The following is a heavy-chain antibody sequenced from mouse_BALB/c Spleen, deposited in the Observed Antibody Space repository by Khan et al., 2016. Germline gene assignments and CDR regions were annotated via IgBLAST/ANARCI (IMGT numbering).Heavy chain of an antibody. CDR3: ARSGDYGSHDY. Sequence: QVQLQQSGAELAKPGASVKMSCKASGYTFTSYWMHWVKQRPGQGLEWIGYINPSTGYTGYNQKFKDKATLTADKSSSTAYMQLSSLTSEDAAVYDCARSGDYGSHDYWGQGTTLTVAS. J-gene: IGHJ2*01. D-gene: IGHD1-1*01. V-gene: IGHV1-7*01. CDR2: INPSTGYT. CDR1: GYTFTSYW.